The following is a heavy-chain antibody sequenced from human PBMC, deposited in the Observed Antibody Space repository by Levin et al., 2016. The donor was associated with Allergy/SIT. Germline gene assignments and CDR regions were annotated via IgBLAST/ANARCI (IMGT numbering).Heavy chain of an antibody. D-gene: IGHD2-2*01. CDR3: ARYLSSPCYGCFDY. J-gene: IGHJ4*02. V-gene: IGHV5-51*01. CDR2: IYPGDSDT. Sequence: GESLKISCKASGYIFTGYWIGWVRQMPGKGLEWMGIIYPGDSDTTYSPSFEGQVTISVDKSINTAYLQWSSLKASDTAMYYCARYLSSPCYGCFDYWGQGTLVTVSS. CDR1: GYIFTGYW.